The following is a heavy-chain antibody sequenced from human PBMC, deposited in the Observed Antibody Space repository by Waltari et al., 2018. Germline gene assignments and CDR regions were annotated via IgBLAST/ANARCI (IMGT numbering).Heavy chain of an antibody. Sequence: QVQLVESGGGVVQPGRSLRLSCAASGFPFSNYGMHWVRQAPGKGLGWVAVISDDRSKTYYADSVKGRFSIARDNSKNTLYLQMNSLRAEDTAVYYCTLSANHYDSSGYPPAWGQGTLVTVSS. CDR2: ISDDRSKT. CDR1: GFPFSNYG. D-gene: IGHD3-22*01. V-gene: IGHV3-30*03. J-gene: IGHJ5*02. CDR3: TLSANHYDSSGYPPA.